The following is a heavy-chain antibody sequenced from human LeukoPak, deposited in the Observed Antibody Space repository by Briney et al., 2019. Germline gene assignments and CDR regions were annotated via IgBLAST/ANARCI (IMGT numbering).Heavy chain of an antibody. V-gene: IGHV4-34*01. D-gene: IGHD3-10*01. CDR2: INHSGST. J-gene: IGHJ6*03. CDR3: ARDRDEYYYGSGYCYYMDV. CDR1: GGSFSGYY. Sequence: SETLSLTCAVYGGSFSGYYWSWIRQPPGKGLEWIGEINHSGSTNYNPSLKSRVTISVDTSKNQFSLKLSSVTAADTAVYYCARDRDEYYYGSGYCYYMDVWGKGTTVTVSS.